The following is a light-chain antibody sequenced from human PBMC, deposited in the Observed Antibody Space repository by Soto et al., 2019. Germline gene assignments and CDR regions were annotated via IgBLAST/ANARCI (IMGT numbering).Light chain of an antibody. J-gene: IGLJ1*01. Sequence: QSVLTQPRSVSGSPGQSVTISCTGTSSDVGGHNYVSWYQQHPGKAPKLMISSVSKRPPGVPDRFSGSKSGNTASLIISGLQAEDEADYYCCSYAGSYTYVFGTGTKVTVL. CDR2: SVS. CDR1: SSDVGGHNY. V-gene: IGLV2-11*01. CDR3: CSYAGSYTYV.